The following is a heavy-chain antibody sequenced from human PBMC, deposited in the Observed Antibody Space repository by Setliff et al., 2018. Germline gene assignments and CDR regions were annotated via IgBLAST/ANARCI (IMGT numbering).Heavy chain of an antibody. CDR2: IYYSGGT. Sequence: PSETLSLTCTVSGGSISTKNYYWGWIRQPPGKGLEWIGNIYYSGGTYYSPSLKSRVTISVDTSENQFSLKLNSVTAADTAVYYCAGGVSSVSWTPGYWGRGILVTVSS. V-gene: IGHV4-39*01. CDR3: AGGVSSVSWTPGY. D-gene: IGHD6-19*01. J-gene: IGHJ4*02. CDR1: GGSISTKNYY.